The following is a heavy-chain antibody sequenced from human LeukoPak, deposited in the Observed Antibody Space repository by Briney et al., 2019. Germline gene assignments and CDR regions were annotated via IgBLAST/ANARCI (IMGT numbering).Heavy chain of an antibody. Sequence: ASVKVSCKASGYTFTGYYMHWVRQAPGQGLEWMGWINPNSGGTNYAQKFQGRVTMTRVTSISTAYMELSRLRSDDTAVYYCARPPFLRGYSYGFWGQGTLVTVSS. J-gene: IGHJ4*02. V-gene: IGHV1-2*02. CDR3: ARPPFLRGYSYGF. CDR1: GYTFTGYY. CDR2: INPNSGGT. D-gene: IGHD5-18*01.